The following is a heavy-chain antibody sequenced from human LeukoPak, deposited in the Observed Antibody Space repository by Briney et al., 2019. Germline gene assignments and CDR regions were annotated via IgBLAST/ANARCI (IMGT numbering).Heavy chain of an antibody. CDR3: ASGGKQDY. V-gene: IGHV3-30*03. D-gene: IGHD4-23*01. J-gene: IGHJ4*02. CDR1: GFTFSDYG. CDR2: ISYDGSNK. Sequence: GGSLRLSCAASGFTFSDYGMHWVRQAPGKGLEWVAVISYDGSNKDYVDSVKGRFIILRDNSKYTLYLQVNSLRIEDTAVYYCASGGKQDYWGQGTLVTVSS.